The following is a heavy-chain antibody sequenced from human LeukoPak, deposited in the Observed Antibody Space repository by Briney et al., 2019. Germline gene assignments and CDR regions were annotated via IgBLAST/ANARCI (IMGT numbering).Heavy chain of an antibody. CDR1: RFTFTTYG. CDR2: IRYDGTQK. D-gene: IGHD3-16*01. V-gene: IGHV3-30*02. CDR3: ARGAMKDWNFDV. Sequence: PPGGSLRLSCTGSRFTFTTYGIHWVRQAPGKGLEWVSFIRYDGTQKYYADSVKGRFTISRDNSRNTLYLQMNSLRAEDTAVYYCARGAMKDWNFDVWGRGTLVTVSS. J-gene: IGHJ2*01.